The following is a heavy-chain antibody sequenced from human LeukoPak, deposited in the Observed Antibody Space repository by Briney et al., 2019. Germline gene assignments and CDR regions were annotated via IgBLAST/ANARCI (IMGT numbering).Heavy chain of an antibody. CDR2: INPNSGGT. CDR3: ARGGEYGSGWYDARRFDY. V-gene: IGHV1-2*02. J-gene: IGHJ4*02. Sequence: ASVKVSCKASGYTFTGYYMHWVRQAPGQGLEWMGWINPNSGGTNYAQKFQGRVTMTRDTSISTAYMELSRPRSDDTAVYYCARGGEYGSGWYDARRFDYWGQGTLVTVSS. D-gene: IGHD6-19*01. CDR1: GYTFTGYY.